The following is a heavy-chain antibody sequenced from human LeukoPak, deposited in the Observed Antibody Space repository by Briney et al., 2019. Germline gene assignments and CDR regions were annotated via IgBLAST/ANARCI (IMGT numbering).Heavy chain of an antibody. CDR1: GFTVSSNY. V-gene: IGHV3-53*05. D-gene: IGHD6-19*01. CDR3: AKDGKQWLTQNNKNYYYMDV. CDR2: IYSGGST. J-gene: IGHJ6*03. Sequence: GGSLRLSCAASGFTVSSNYMSWVRQAPGKGLEWVSVIYSGGSTYYADSVKGRFTISRDNSKNTLYLQMNSLRAEDTALYYCAKDGKQWLTQNNKNYYYMDVWGKGTTVTVSS.